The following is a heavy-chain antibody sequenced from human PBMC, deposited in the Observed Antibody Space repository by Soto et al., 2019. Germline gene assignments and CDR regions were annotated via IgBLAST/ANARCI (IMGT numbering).Heavy chain of an antibody. V-gene: IGHV1-2*04. Sequence: ASVKVSCKASGYTFTGYYIHWVRQAPGQGLEWLGWINPNSGGTNYAQTFQGWVTMTRDTSINTAYMELSRLRSDDSAVYYCATSRNYYFDSSGPDAFDVWGQGTKVTVSS. CDR3: ATSRNYYFDSSGPDAFDV. D-gene: IGHD3-22*01. CDR1: GYTFTGYY. J-gene: IGHJ3*01. CDR2: INPNSGGT.